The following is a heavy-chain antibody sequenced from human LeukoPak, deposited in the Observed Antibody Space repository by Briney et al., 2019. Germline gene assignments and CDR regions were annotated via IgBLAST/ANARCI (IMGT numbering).Heavy chain of an antibody. CDR3: ASLVVAATTYYYGMDV. D-gene: IGHD2-15*01. Sequence: SVKVSCKASGYTFTGYYMHWVRQAPGQGLEWMGWINPNSGGTNYAQKFQGRVTMTRDTSISTAYMELSRLRSDDTAVYYCASLVVAATTYYYGMDVWGQGTAVTVSS. J-gene: IGHJ6*02. V-gene: IGHV1-2*02. CDR2: INPNSGGT. CDR1: GYTFTGYY.